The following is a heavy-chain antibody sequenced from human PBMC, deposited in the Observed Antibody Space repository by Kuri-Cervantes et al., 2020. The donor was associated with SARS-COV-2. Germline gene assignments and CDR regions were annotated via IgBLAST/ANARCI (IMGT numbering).Heavy chain of an antibody. CDR3: ASKTYYYDSSGYYPDHSWYFDL. CDR2: ISAYNGNT. J-gene: IGHJ2*01. V-gene: IGHV1-18*01. CDR1: GYTFTSYG. D-gene: IGHD3-22*01. Sequence: ASVKVSCKASGYTFTSYGISWVRQAPGQGLEWMGWISAYNGNTNYAQKLQGRVTMTTDTSTSTAYMELRSLRSDDTAVYYCASKTYYYDSSGYYPDHSWYFDLWGRGTLVTVSS.